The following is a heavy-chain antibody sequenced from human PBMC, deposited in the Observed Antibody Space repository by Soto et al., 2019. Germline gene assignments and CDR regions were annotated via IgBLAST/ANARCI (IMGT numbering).Heavy chain of an antibody. CDR1: GDSISRDGYS. Sequence: QLQLQESGSGLVKPSQTLVLTCTVSGDSISRDGYSWSWIRQPPGKGLEWIGFIYHSGATYYNPSLKSRVPSSVAKSKNQFSLRLASVTAADTAVYYCAREMSYFFGSWGQGPLVTVSS. CDR2: IYHSGAT. V-gene: IGHV4-30-2*01. J-gene: IGHJ4*02. CDR3: AREMSYFFGS.